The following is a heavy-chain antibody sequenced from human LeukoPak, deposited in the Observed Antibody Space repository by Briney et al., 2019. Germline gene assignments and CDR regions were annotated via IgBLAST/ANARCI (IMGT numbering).Heavy chain of an antibody. CDR3: ARVVVVTAILDY. J-gene: IGHJ4*02. V-gene: IGHV3-74*01. D-gene: IGHD2-21*02. CDR2: ISTDGGIT. CDR1: GFTFSSYW. Sequence: GGSLRLSCAASGFTFSSYWMHWVRQAPGKGLVWVSRISTDGGITTYAGSVKGRFSISRDNAKNTLYLQMNSLRAEDTAVYYCARVVVVTAILDYWGQGTLVTVSS.